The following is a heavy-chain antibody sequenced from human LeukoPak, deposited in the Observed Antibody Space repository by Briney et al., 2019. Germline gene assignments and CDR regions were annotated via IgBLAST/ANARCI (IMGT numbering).Heavy chain of an antibody. V-gene: IGHV3-23*01. Sequence: GGSLSLSCAASGFTFSNVWMSGVRQPPGKGLEWVSAISGSGGDTYYADSVKGRFTISRDNSKNTLYLQMSSLRAEDTAVYYCAKDLGSVVTPPSLDFWGQGTLVTVSS. CDR1: GFTFSNVW. D-gene: IGHD4-23*01. J-gene: IGHJ4*02. CDR2: ISGSGGDT. CDR3: AKDLGSVVTPPSLDF.